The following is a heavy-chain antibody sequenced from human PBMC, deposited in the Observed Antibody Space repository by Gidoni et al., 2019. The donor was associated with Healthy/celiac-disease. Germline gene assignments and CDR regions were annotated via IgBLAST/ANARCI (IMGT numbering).Heavy chain of an antibody. Sequence: EVQLLESGGGLVQPGGSLRLSCAASGFTFSSYAMSWVRQAPGKGLEWVSAISGSGGSTYYADSVKGRFTISRDNSKNTLYLQMNSLRAEDTAVYYCAKQLVEMATIGVLGYWYFDLWGRGTLVTVSS. CDR2: ISGSGGST. D-gene: IGHD5-12*01. CDR1: GFTFSSYA. V-gene: IGHV3-23*01. CDR3: AKQLVEMATIGVLGYWYFDL. J-gene: IGHJ2*01.